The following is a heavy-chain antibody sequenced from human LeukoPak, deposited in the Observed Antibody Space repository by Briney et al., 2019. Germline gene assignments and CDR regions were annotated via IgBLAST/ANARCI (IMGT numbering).Heavy chain of an antibody. Sequence: GGSLRLSCAASGFAFDNYWMTWVRQAPGKGLEWVANMKQDGSEEYYVDSVKGRFTISRDNAKNSLYLQMDSLRAEDTAVYYCTRGQGCGYWGQGTLVTVSS. CDR1: GFAFDNYW. D-gene: IGHD2-21*01. J-gene: IGHJ4*02. CDR2: MKQDGSEE. V-gene: IGHV3-7*04. CDR3: TRGQGCGY.